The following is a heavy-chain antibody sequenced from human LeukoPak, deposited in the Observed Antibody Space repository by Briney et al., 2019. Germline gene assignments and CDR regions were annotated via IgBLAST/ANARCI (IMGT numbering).Heavy chain of an antibody. CDR1: GGSVSSSLNY. Sequence: SETLSLICTVSGGSVSSSLNYWGWIRQPPGKGLEWIGNTYYTGSTHSNPTLKIRVTMSVDTSKNQFSLKLSSVTAADTAVYYCARLTKGRYFDYIFDYWGQGTLLTVSS. CDR3: ARLTKGRYFDYIFDY. D-gene: IGHD3-9*01. CDR2: TYYTGST. V-gene: IGHV4-39*01. J-gene: IGHJ4*02.